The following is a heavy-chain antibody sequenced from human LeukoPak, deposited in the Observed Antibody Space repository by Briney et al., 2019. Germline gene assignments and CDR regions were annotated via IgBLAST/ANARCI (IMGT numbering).Heavy chain of an antibody. CDR2: IYYSGST. Sequence: PSETLSLTCTVSGGSISSSSYYWGWIRQPPGKGLEWIGSIYYSGSTYYNPSLKSRVTISVDTSKNQFSLKLSSVTAADTAVYYCARRGMNTRGNYYYYYMDVWGKGTTVTISS. V-gene: IGHV4-39*01. D-gene: IGHD3-10*01. CDR3: ARRGMNTRGNYYYYYMDV. CDR1: GGSISSSSYY. J-gene: IGHJ6*03.